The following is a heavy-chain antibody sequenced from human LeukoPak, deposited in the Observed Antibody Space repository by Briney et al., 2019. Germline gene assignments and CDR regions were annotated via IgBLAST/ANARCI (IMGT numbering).Heavy chain of an antibody. D-gene: IGHD5-12*01. CDR1: GFTFSSYS. J-gene: IGHJ4*02. Sequence: GGSLRLSCAASGFTFSSYSMNWVRQAPGKGLEWVSSISSSSSYIYYADSVKGRFTISRDNAKNSLYLQMNSLRAEDTAVYYCARSRSGYDGSEYYFDYWGQGTLVTVSS. CDR3: ARSRSGYDGSEYYFDY. CDR2: ISSSSSYI. V-gene: IGHV3-21*01.